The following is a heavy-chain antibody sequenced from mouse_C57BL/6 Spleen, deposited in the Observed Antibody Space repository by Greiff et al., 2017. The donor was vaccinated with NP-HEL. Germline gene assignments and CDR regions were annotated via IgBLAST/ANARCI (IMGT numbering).Heavy chain of an antibody. D-gene: IGHD3-2*02. CDR1: GYTFTSYW. CDR3: AGDSSGQFAY. Sequence: QVQLQQSGAELVMPGASVKLSCKASGYTFTSYWMHWVKQRPGQGLEWIGEIDPSDSCTNYNKKFKGKATLTVEKSSSTAYMQLSSVTSEDSAVYNCAGDSSGQFAYWGQGTLVTVSA. J-gene: IGHJ3*01. V-gene: IGHV1-69*01. CDR2: IDPSDSCT.